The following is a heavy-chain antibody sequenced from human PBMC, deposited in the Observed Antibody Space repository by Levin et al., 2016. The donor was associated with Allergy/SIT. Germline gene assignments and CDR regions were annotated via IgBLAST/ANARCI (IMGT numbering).Heavy chain of an antibody. D-gene: IGHD6-19*01. CDR2: ISNSGVT. CDR1: GDSITISDYC. Sequence: SETLSLTCTVSGDSITISDYCWGWVRQPPGKGLEWIGYISNSGVTSYNPSLKSRVTISVDTSKNQFSLKLSPVTAADTAVYYCARADSSGPYWYFDLWGRGTLVTVSS. V-gene: IGHV4-39*07. J-gene: IGHJ2*01. CDR3: ARADSSGPYWYFDL.